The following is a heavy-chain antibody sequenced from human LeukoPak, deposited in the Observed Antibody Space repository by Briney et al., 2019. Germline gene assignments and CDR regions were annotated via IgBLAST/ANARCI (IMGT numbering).Heavy chain of an antibody. V-gene: IGHV4-59*01. J-gene: IGHJ4*02. CDR2: IYSTGDT. D-gene: IGHD1-26*01. CDR1: GASINNYY. CDR3: AREGSEGATFDY. Sequence: SETLSLTCTVSGASINNYYWSWVRQPPLKGLEWIGYIYSTGDTSYNPSLESRVSISMDTSKNHFSLEITSVTAADTAVYYCAREGSEGATFDYWGQGTLVTVSS.